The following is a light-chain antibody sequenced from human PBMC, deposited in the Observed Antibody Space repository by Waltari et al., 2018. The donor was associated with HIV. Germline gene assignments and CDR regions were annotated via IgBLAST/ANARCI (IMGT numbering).Light chain of an antibody. CDR2: LNSDGSH. CDR1: SGHSNYD. J-gene: IGLJ3*02. V-gene: IGLV4-69*01. Sequence: QLVLTQSPSASASLGASVKFTCTLSSGHSNYDIAWPQQQPEKGPRYLMKLNSDGSHSKGDGIPDRFSGSSSGAERYRTSSSLQSEDEADYYCQTWDTGIRVFGGGTKLTVL. CDR3: QTWDTGIRV.